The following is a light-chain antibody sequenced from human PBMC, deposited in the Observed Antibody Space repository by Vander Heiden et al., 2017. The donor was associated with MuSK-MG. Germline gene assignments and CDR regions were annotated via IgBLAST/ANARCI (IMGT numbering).Light chain of an antibody. CDR3: QQYNSYSPSWT. CDR1: QSISSW. CDR2: DAS. Sequence: DIQMTQSPSTLSASVGDRVTIPCRASQSISSWLAWYQQKPGKAPKLLIYDASSLERGVQSRFSGSGSGTEFTLTISSRQPDDFASYYCQQYNSYSPSWTFGQGTKVEIK. V-gene: IGKV1-5*01. J-gene: IGKJ1*01.